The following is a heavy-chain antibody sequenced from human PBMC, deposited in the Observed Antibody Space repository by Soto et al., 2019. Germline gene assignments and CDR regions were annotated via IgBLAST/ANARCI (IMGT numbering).Heavy chain of an antibody. J-gene: IGHJ3*02. D-gene: IGHD3-22*01. V-gene: IGHV4-59*01. CDR3: ARDYYDSSGHDTFDI. CDR2: IYYSGIT. CDR1: GGSISSYY. Sequence: SETLSLTCTVSGGSISSYYCSWIRHPPWKGLEWIGYIYYSGITNYNPSLKSRVTISVDTSKNQFSLKLSSVTAADTAVYYCARDYYDSSGHDTFDICGQRKMVTVSS.